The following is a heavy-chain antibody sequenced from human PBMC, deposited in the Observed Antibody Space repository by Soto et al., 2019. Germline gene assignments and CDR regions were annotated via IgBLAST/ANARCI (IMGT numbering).Heavy chain of an antibody. D-gene: IGHD2-21*02. CDR1: GGSFSGYY. Sequence: SETLSLTCAVYGGSFSGYYWSWIRQPPGKGLEWIGEINHSGSTNYNPSLKSRVTISVDTSKNQFSLKLSSVTAADTAVYYCARGAHAYCGGDCYSVRWFDPWGQGTLVT. CDR2: INHSGST. CDR3: ARGAHAYCGGDCYSVRWFDP. J-gene: IGHJ5*02. V-gene: IGHV4-34*01.